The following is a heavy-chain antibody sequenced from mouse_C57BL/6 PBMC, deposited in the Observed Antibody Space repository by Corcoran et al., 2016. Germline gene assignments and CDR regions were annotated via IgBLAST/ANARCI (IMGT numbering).Heavy chain of an antibody. V-gene: IGHV1-26*01. D-gene: IGHD1-1*01. J-gene: IGHJ3*01. CDR1: GYTFTDYY. CDR3: ARALYGSSRAWCAY. Sequence: EVQLQQSGPELVKPGASVKISCKASGYTFTDYYMNWVKQSHGKSLEWIGDINPNNGGTSYNQKFKGKATLTVDKSSSTAYMELRSLTSEDSAVDYLARALYGSSRAWCAYGGQGILVTVSA. CDR2: INPNNGGT.